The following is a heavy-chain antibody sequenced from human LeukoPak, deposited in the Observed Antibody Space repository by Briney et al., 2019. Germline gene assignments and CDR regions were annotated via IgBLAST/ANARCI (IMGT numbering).Heavy chain of an antibody. Sequence: ASVKVSCKASGYTFTGYYMHWVRQAPGQGLEWMGWINPNSGGTNYAQKFQGRVTMTRDTSITTAYMELSRLRSDDTAVYYCARDESLGGYCSGGACYYFDYWGQGTLVTVSS. CDR1: GYTFTGYY. CDR2: INPNSGGT. CDR3: ARDESLGGYCSGGACYYFDY. D-gene: IGHD2-15*01. V-gene: IGHV1-2*02. J-gene: IGHJ4*02.